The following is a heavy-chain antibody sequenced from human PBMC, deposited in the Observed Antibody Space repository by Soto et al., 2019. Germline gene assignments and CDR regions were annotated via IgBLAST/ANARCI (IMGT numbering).Heavy chain of an antibody. CDR1: GYTFTSYG. J-gene: IGHJ4*02. Sequence: GAPVEVSCKASGYTFTSYGISWVRQAPGQGLEWMGWISAYNGNTNYAQNLQGRVTMTTDTSTSTAYMELRSPRSDDTAVYYCARVASQFGELPTLWSQGTPVTVSS. V-gene: IGHV1-18*01. CDR3: ARVASQFGELPTL. CDR2: ISAYNGNT. D-gene: IGHD3-10*01.